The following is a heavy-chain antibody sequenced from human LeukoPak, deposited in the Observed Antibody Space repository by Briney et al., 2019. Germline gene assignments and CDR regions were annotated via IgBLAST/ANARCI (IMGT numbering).Heavy chain of an antibody. Sequence: PGGSLRLSCAASGFIFSNYNMNWVRQPPGKGLEWIGSIYYSGSTYYNPSLKSRVTISVDTSKNQFSLKLSSVTAADTAVYYCARHVSVDYDILTGYSYNWFDPWGQGTLVTVSS. CDR1: GFIFSNYN. CDR3: ARHVSVDYDILTGYSYNWFDP. D-gene: IGHD3-9*01. V-gene: IGHV4-39*01. CDR2: IYYSGST. J-gene: IGHJ5*02.